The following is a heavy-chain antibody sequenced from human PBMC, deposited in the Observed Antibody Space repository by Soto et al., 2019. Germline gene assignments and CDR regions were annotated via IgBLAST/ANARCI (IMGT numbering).Heavy chain of an antibody. CDR1: GGPVKSDFYY. CDR2: IYNIMST. Sequence: ASETLSLTCTVSGGPVKSDFYYWSWIRQPPGKGPEWIGYIYNIMSTNYNPSLRSRVTMSLDTSNNQFSLKLTSVTAADTAVYYCARERRAGNWLDSWGQGPLVTVYS. J-gene: IGHJ5*01. V-gene: IGHV4-61*01. D-gene: IGHD3-10*01. CDR3: ARERRAGNWLDS.